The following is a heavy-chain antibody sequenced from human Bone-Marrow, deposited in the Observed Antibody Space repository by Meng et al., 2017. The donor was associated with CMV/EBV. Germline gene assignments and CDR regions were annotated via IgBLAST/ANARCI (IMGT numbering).Heavy chain of an antibody. CDR3: ARGHIVVVPPASWYNWFDP. V-gene: IGHV3-30*04. J-gene: IGHJ5*02. Sequence: GESLKISCAASGFTFSSYAMHWVRQAPGKGLEWVAVISYDGSNKYYADSVKGRFTIARDNSKNTLYLQMNSLTAEDTAVYYCARGHIVVVPPASWYNWFDPWGQGTLVTVSS. CDR1: GFTFSSYA. CDR2: ISYDGSNK. D-gene: IGHD2-2*01.